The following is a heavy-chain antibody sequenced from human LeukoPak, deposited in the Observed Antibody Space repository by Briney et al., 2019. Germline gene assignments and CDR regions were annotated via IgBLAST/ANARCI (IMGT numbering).Heavy chain of an antibody. CDR2: INHSGST. CDR1: GGSFSGYY. V-gene: IGHV4-34*01. D-gene: IGHD3-22*01. J-gene: IGHJ4*02. CDR3: ARGTKLYYYDSSGXYFFDY. Sequence: SETLSLTCAVYGGSFSGYYWSWIRQPPGKGLEWIGEINHSGSTNYNPSLKSRVTISVDTSKNQFSLKLSSVTAADTAVYYCARGTKLYYYDSSGXYFFDYWGQGTLVTVSS.